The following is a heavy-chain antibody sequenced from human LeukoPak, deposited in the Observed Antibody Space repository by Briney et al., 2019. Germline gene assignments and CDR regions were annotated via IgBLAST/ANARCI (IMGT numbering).Heavy chain of an antibody. CDR3: ARGYSSRAGTTDCCPPDY. CDR1: GFTFSKAW. V-gene: IGHV3-66*01. Sequence: GGSLRLSCAASGFTFSKAWMSWVRQAPGKGLEWVSVIYSGGSTYYADSVRGRFTISRDNSRNTLFLQMNSLRADDTAVYYCARGYSSRAGTTDCCPPDYWGQGTLVTVSS. J-gene: IGHJ4*02. D-gene: IGHD2-21*02. CDR2: IYSGGST.